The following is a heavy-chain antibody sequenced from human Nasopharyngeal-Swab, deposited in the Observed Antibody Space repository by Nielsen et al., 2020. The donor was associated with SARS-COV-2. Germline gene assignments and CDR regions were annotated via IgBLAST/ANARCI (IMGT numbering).Heavy chain of an antibody. CDR1: GYTFTSYA. CDR2: INAGNGNT. J-gene: IGHJ4*02. CDR3: AREGYDFNFDY. Sequence: ASVKVARKASGYTFTSYAMHWVRQAPGQRLEWMGWINAGNGNTKYSEKFQGRVTITRDTSASTAYMELSSLRSEDTAVYYCAREGYDFNFDYWGQGSLVTVSS. V-gene: IGHV1-3*01. D-gene: IGHD1-1*01.